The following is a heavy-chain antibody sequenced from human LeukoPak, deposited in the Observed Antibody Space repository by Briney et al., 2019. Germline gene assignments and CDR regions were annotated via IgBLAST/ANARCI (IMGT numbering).Heavy chain of an antibody. CDR1: GYTFTSYA. J-gene: IGHJ4*02. D-gene: IGHD6-13*01. V-gene: IGHV7-4-1*02. Sequence: ASVKVSCKASGYTFTSYAMNWVRQAPGQGLEWMGWINTNTGNPTYAQGFTGRFVFSLDTSVSTAYLQISSLKAEDTAVYYCAIPKWSSSWYYFDYWGQGTLVTVSS. CDR3: AIPKWSSSWYYFDY. CDR2: INTNTGNP.